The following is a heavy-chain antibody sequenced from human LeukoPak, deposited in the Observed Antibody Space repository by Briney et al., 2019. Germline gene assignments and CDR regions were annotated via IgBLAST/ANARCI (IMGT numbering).Heavy chain of an antibody. V-gene: IGHV3-15*01. CDR2: IKSKSDDETI. CDR1: GFTFSSYE. D-gene: IGHD3/OR15-3a*01. J-gene: IGHJ4*02. Sequence: GGSLRLSCTASGFTFSSYEMNWVRQAPGKGLEWVGRIKSKSDDETIDYAAPVKDRFTLSRDDSKNTLYLQMNSPKTEDTAVYYCTTWTGGISYWGQGTLVTVSS. CDR3: TTWTGGISY.